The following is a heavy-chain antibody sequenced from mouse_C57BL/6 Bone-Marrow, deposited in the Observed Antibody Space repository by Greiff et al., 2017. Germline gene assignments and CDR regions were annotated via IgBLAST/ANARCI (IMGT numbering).Heavy chain of an antibody. CDR3: AREIYYDYDEPYWNFDV. CDR2: IDPTDSYT. J-gene: IGHJ1*03. CDR1: GYTFTSYW. Sequence: QVQLQQPGAELVMPGASVKLSCKASGYTFTSYWMHWVKQRPGQGLVWIGVIDPTDSYTNYNQKFTGKSTLTVDKSASTAYMQLSSLTSDDSAVYYCAREIYYDYDEPYWNFDVWGTGTTVTGSS. V-gene: IGHV1-69*01. D-gene: IGHD2-4*01.